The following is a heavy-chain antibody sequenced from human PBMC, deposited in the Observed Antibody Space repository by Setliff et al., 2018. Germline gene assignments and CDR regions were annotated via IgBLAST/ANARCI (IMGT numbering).Heavy chain of an antibody. CDR3: ARHGNFWSGFDY. V-gene: IGHV4-59*08. D-gene: IGHD3-3*01. Sequence: PSETLSLTCTVSGGSISSYYWSWIRQPPGKGLEWIGYIYYSGSTNYNPSLKSRVTIPVDTSKNQFSLKLSSVTAADTAVYYCARHGNFWSGFDYWGQGTLVTVSS. CDR1: GGSISSYY. J-gene: IGHJ4*02. CDR2: IYYSGST.